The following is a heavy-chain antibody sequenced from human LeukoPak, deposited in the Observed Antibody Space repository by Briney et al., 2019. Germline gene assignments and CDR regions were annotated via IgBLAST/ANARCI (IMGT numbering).Heavy chain of an antibody. CDR2: ISSSGGTI. D-gene: IGHD5-12*01. Sequence: GGSLRLSCAASGFTFSSYEMNWVRQAPGKGLEWVSYISSSGGTIYYADSVKGRFTISRDNAKNSLYLQMNSLRAEDTAVYYCARERGYAAFDIWGQGTMVTVSS. CDR3: ARERGYAAFDI. J-gene: IGHJ3*02. CDR1: GFTFSSYE. V-gene: IGHV3-48*03.